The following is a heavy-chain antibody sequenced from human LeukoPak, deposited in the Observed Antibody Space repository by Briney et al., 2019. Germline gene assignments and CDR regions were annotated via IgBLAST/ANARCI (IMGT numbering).Heavy chain of an antibody. Sequence: ASVKVSCKASGYTFTSYAMNWVRQAPGQGLEWMGWINTNTGNPTYAQGFTGRFVFSLDTSVSTAYLQISSLKAEDTAVYYCARDWDIVVVIAARMNWFDPWGQGTLVTVSS. J-gene: IGHJ5*02. CDR2: INTNTGNP. CDR3: ARDWDIVVVIAARMNWFDP. V-gene: IGHV7-4-1*02. D-gene: IGHD2-15*01. CDR1: GYTFTSYA.